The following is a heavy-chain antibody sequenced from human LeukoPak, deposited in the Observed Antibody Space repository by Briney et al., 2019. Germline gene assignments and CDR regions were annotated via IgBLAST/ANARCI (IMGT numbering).Heavy chain of an antibody. CDR1: GYTFTSYD. D-gene: IGHD2-8*01. CDR3: AREPSSVYYFDY. V-gene: IGHV1-8*01. J-gene: IGHJ4*02. Sequence: ASVKVSCKASGYTFTSYDINWVRQATGQGLEWMGWMNPNSGNTGYAQKFQGRVTITADESTSTAYMELSSLRSEDTAVYYCAREPSSVYYFDYWGQGTLVTVSS. CDR2: MNPNSGNT.